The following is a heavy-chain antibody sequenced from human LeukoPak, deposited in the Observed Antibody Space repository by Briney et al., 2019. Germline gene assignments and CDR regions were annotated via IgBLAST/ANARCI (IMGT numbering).Heavy chain of an antibody. CDR3: ARDQPSLDMATLWPSDY. CDR2: ISYDGSDK. Sequence: PGGSLRLSCAASGFIFSSYAMHWVRQAPGEGLEWVALISYDGSDKYYADSVKGRFTISRDNSKNTLYLQMNSLRVEDTAAYYCARDQPSLDMATLWPSDYWGQGTLLTVSS. J-gene: IGHJ4*02. D-gene: IGHD5-24*01. CDR1: GFIFSSYA. V-gene: IGHV3-30-3*01.